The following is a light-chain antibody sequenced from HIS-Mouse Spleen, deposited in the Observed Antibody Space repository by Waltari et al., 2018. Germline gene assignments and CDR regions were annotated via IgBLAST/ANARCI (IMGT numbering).Light chain of an antibody. CDR3: QQYGSSPYT. J-gene: IGKJ2*01. CDR1: QSVSSSY. V-gene: IGKV3-20*01. CDR2: GAS. Sequence: EIVLTQSPGTLSLSPGERATLSCRASQSVSSSYLAWYHQKPGQAPRLLIYGASSMATGIPDRFSGSGSGTDFTLTISRLEPEDFAVYYCQQYGSSPYTFGQGTKLEIK.